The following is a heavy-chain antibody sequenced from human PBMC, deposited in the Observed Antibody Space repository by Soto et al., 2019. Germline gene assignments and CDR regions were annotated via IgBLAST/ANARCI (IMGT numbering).Heavy chain of an antibody. D-gene: IGHD3-22*01. V-gene: IGHV1-18*01. CDR1: GGTFSSYG. Sequence: ASVKVSCKASGGTFSSYGISWVRQAPGQGLEWMGWISAYNGNTNYAQKLQGRVTMTTDTSTSTAYMELRSLRSDDTAVYYCARVVITMIVVVIRNDAFDIWGQGTMVTVSS. CDR2: ISAYNGNT. J-gene: IGHJ3*02. CDR3: ARVVITMIVVVIRNDAFDI.